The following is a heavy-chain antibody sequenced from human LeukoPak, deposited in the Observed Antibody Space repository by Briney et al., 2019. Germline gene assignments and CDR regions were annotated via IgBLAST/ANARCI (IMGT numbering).Heavy chain of an antibody. Sequence: ASVKVSCKASGYTFTSYGISWVRQAPGQGLEWMGWISAYNGNTNYAQKLQGRVTMTTDTSTSTAYMELRSLRSDDTAVYYCARDLEGATMAPYFQHWGQGTLVTVSS. J-gene: IGHJ1*01. V-gene: IGHV1-18*01. CDR2: ISAYNGNT. CDR3: ARDLEGATMAPYFQH. CDR1: GYTFTSYG. D-gene: IGHD1-26*01.